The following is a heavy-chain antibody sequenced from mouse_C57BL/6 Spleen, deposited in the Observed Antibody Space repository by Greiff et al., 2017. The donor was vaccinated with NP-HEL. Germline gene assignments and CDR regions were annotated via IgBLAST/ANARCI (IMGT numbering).Heavy chain of an antibody. CDR2: ISYDGSN. Sequence: EVHLVESGPGLVKPSQSLSLTCSVTGYSITSGYYWNWIRQFPGNKLEWMGYISYDGSNNYNPSLKNRISITRDTSKNQFFLKLNSATTEDTATYYCAREAMVTIDYWGQGTTLTVSS. J-gene: IGHJ2*01. V-gene: IGHV3-6*01. CDR1: GYSITSGYY. D-gene: IGHD2-2*01. CDR3: AREAMVTIDY.